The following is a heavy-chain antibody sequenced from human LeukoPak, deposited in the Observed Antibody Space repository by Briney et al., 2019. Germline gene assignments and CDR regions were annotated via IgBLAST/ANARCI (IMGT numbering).Heavy chain of an antibody. J-gene: IGHJ4*02. CDR1: GGSITTYY. CDR2: ISSSGSYI. D-gene: IGHD1-26*01. V-gene: IGHV3-21*01. Sequence: ETLSLTCTVSGGSITTYYWSWIRQPPGKGLEWVSSISSSGSYIFYADSVMGRFTISRDNAMNSVYLQMNSLRAGDTAVYYCARGPPLAYRTDYWGQGTLVTVSS. CDR3: ARGPPLAYRTDY.